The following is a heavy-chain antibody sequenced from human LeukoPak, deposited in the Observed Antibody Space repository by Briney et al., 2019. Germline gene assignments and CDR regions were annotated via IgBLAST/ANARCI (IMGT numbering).Heavy chain of an antibody. CDR2: ISGHNGNT. CDR1: GYTFTNFG. Sequence: ASVKVSCKTSGYTFTNFGISWVRQAPGQGPEWMGWISGHNGNTKYAKNLQDRVKMTIDTSTTTAYMELRSLTTDGTGVYYCARAGVNIGGIIVNSLDSWGQGTLVTVSS. J-gene: IGHJ4*02. D-gene: IGHD3-16*02. CDR3: ARAGVNIGGIIVNSLDS. V-gene: IGHV1-18*01.